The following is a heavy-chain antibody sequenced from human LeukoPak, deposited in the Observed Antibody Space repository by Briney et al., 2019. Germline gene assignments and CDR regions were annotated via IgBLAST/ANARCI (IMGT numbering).Heavy chain of an antibody. CDR2: IYTSGST. V-gene: IGHV4-4*07. CDR1: GGSISSYY. J-gene: IGHJ6*03. Sequence: PSETLSLTCTVSGGSISSYYWSWIRQPAGKGLEWIGRIYTSGSTNYNPSLKSRVTMSVDTSKNQFSLKLSSVTAADTAVYYCARGLVVVPHYYYYYMDVWGKGTTVTVSS. CDR3: ARGLVVVPHYYYYYMDV. D-gene: IGHD3-22*01.